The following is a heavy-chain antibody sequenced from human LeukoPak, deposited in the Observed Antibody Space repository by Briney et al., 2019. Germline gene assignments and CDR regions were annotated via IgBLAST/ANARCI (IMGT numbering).Heavy chain of an antibody. D-gene: IGHD3-16*01. Sequence: GGSLRLSCAASGFTVSSNYMSWVRQAPGKGLEWVSVIYSGGSTYYADSVKGRFTISRDNSKNTLYLQMNSLRAEDTAVYYCARGGGDQPDLGFDYWGQGTLVTVSS. CDR3: ARGGGDQPDLGFDY. CDR2: IYSGGST. J-gene: IGHJ4*02. CDR1: GFTVSSNY. V-gene: IGHV3-66*02.